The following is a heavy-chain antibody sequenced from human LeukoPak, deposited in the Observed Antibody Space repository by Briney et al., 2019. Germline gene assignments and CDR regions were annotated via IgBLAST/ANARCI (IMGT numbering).Heavy chain of an antibody. J-gene: IGHJ4*02. V-gene: IGHV4-34*01. Sequence: SETLSLTCAVYGGSFSGYYWSWIRQPPGKGPEWIGEINHSGSTNYNPSLKSRVTISVDTSKNQFSLKLSSVTAADTAVYYCARALHPGPFDYWGQGTLVTVSS. CDR1: GGSFSGYY. CDR2: INHSGST. CDR3: ARALHPGPFDY.